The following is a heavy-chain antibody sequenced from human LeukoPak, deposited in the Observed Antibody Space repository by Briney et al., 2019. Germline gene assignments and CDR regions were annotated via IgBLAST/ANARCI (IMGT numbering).Heavy chain of an antibody. CDR2: ISGSGYST. CDR3: AKVSPRGSYYFDY. J-gene: IGHJ4*02. CDR1: EFTFSNYA. V-gene: IGHV3-23*01. Sequence: GGSLRLSCAASEFTFSNYAMSWVRQAPGKGLEWVSAISGSGYSTFYADSVRGRFTISRDNSRNTLYLQMNSLRAEDTAVYYCAKVSPRGSYYFDYWGQGTLVTVSS. D-gene: IGHD1-26*01.